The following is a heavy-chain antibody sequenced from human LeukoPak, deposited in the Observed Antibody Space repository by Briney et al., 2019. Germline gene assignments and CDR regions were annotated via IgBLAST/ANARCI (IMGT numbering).Heavy chain of an antibody. J-gene: IGHJ6*03. CDR1: GGSVSSSTYY. Sequence: SETLSLTCTVSGGSVSSSTYYWGWIRQPPGKGLEWIGNIYYSGSSYYNPSPKSRVTISVDTSKNQFSLKLSSVTAADTAVYYCATSGGWSYMDVWGKGTTVTVSS. CDR2: IYYSGSS. CDR3: ATSGGWSYMDV. V-gene: IGHV4-39*07. D-gene: IGHD6-19*01.